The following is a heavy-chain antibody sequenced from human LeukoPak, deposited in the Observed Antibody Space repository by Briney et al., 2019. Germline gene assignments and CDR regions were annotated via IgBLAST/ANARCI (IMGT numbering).Heavy chain of an antibody. J-gene: IGHJ4*02. D-gene: IGHD3-3*01. CDR3: AKDVLRFLEWLLYAFDY. CDR2: ISGSGGST. CDR1: GFTFSSYA. V-gene: IGHV3-23*01. Sequence: GRSLRLSCAASGFTFSSYAMSWVRQAPGKGLEWVSAISGSGGSTYYADSVKGRFTISRDNSKNTLYLQMNSLRAEDTAVYYCAKDVLRFLEWLLYAFDYWGQGTLVTVSS.